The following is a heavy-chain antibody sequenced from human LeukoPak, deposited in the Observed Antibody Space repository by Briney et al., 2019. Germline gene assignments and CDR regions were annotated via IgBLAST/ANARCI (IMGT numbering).Heavy chain of an antibody. CDR1: GYTFTGYY. CDR2: INPNSGGT. J-gene: IGHJ5*02. V-gene: IGHV1-2*06. CDR3: ARDYDFWSGHRWFDP. D-gene: IGHD3-3*01. Sequence: ASVKVSCKAYGYTFTGYYMHWVRQAPGQGLEWMGRINPNSGGTNYAQKFQGRVTMTRDTSISTAYMELSRLRSDDTAVYYCARDYDFWSGHRWFDPWGQGTLVTVSS.